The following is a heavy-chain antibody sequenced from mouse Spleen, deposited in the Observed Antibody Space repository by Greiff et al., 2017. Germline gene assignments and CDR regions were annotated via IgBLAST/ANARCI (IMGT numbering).Heavy chain of an antibody. Sequence: EVMLVESGGGLVKLGGSLKLSCAASGFTFSSYYMSWVRQTPEKRLEWVATISSGGGSTYYPDSVKGRFTISRDNAKNTLYLQMSSLKSEDTAVYYCARDQREGGFAYWGQGTLVTVSA. CDR1: GFTFSSYY. V-gene: IGHV5-9*01. CDR2: ISSGGGST. J-gene: IGHJ3*01. CDR3: ARDQREGGFAY.